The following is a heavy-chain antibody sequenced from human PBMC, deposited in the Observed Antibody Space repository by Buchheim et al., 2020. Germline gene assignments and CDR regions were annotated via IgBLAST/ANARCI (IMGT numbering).Heavy chain of an antibody. CDR3: ARGSRVPVVPAAPVPHYYYMDV. D-gene: IGHD2-2*01. V-gene: IGHV1-69*01. CDR1: GGTFSSYA. CDR2: IIPIFGTA. J-gene: IGHJ6*03. Sequence: QVQLVQSGAEVKKPGSSVKASCKASGGTFSSYAISWVRQAPGQGLEWMGGIIPIFGTANYAQKFQGRVTITADESTSTAYMELSSLRSEDTAVYYCARGSRVPVVPAAPVPHYYYMDVWGKGTT.